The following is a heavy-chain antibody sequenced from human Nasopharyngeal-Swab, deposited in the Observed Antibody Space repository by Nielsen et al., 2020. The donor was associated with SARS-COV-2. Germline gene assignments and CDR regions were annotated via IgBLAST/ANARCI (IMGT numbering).Heavy chain of an antibody. CDR1: GFTFSSYS. V-gene: IGHV3-21*01. D-gene: IGHD6-13*01. CDR3: ARVRQQLQHGMDV. CDR2: ISSSSSYI. Sequence: GESLQISCAASGFTFSSYSMNWVRQAPGKGLEWVSSISSSSSYIYYADSVKGRFTISRDNAKNSLYLQMNSLRAEDTAVYYCARVRQQLQHGMDVWGQGTTVTVSS. J-gene: IGHJ6*02.